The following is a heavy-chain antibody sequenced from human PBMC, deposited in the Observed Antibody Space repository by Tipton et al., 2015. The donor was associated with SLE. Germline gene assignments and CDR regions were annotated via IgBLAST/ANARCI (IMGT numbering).Heavy chain of an antibody. V-gene: IGHV3-11*04. Sequence: GSLRLSCAASGLRISGSYMSWIRQAPGKGLEWVSYISDSGTRTYYADSVKGLFTISRDNAKNSLYLQMSSLRVEDTAVYYCVRATGAGPCAHAGFWGQGSLVTVSS. CDR2: ISDSGTRT. D-gene: IGHD3-10*01. J-gene: IGHJ1*01. CDR1: GLRISGSY. CDR3: VRATGAGPCAHAGF.